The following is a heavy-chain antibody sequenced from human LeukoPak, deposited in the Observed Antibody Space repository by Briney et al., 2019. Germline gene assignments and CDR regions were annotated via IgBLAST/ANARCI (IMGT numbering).Heavy chain of an antibody. V-gene: IGHV3-20*04. D-gene: IGHD3-22*01. CDR2: INWNGGST. J-gene: IGHJ4*02. Sequence: GGSLRLSCAASGFTFDDYGMSWVRQAPGKGLEWVSGINWNGGSTGYADSVKGRFTISRDNAKNLLYLQMNSLRAEDTAVYYCARDRYDSSGYYCISDYWGQGTLVTVSS. CDR1: GFTFDDYG. CDR3: ARDRYDSSGYYCISDY.